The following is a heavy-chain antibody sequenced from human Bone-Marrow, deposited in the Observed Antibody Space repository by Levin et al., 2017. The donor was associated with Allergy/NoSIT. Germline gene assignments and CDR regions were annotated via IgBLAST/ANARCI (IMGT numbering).Heavy chain of an antibody. D-gene: IGHD2/OR15-2a*01. CDR1: GYTFTGYY. Sequence: GASVKVSCKASGYTFTGYYMHWVRLAPGQGLEWMGWINPKSGATEYAHNFQGRVTMTRDTSISTAYMELSRLTSDDTALYYCARDRLQEYAYYHMDVWGQGTTVTVSS. V-gene: IGHV1-2*02. CDR3: ARDRLQEYAYYHMDV. CDR2: INPKSGAT. J-gene: IGHJ6*02.